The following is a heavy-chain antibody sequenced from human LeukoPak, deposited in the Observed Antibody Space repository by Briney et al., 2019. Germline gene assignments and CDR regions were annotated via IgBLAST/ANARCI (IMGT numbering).Heavy chain of an antibody. J-gene: IGHJ4*02. CDR3: ARVRPEKHRLRNRALGDY. CDR1: GYTFTSYG. V-gene: IGHV1-18*01. CDR2: ISAYNGNT. Sequence: ASVKVSCKASGYTFTSYGISWVRQAPGQGLEWMGWISAYNGNTNYAQKLQGRVTMTTDTSTSTAYMELRSLRSDDTAVYYCARVRPEKHRLRNRALGDYWGQGTLVTVSS. D-gene: IGHD1-14*01.